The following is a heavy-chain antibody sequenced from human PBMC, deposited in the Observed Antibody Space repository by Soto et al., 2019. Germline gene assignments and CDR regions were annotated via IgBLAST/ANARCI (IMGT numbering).Heavy chain of an antibody. J-gene: IGHJ4*02. CDR1: GFTVSSSY. Sequence: EVQLVESGGGLVQPGGSLRLSCAASGFTVSSSYVSWVRQAPGKGLEWVSVVYSGGSTYYADSVKGRFTSSRDNSKNTLYLQMNSLRAEDTAVYYCAGHSHKDYWGQGTLVTVSS. CDR3: AGHSHKDY. V-gene: IGHV3-66*04. CDR2: VYSGGST.